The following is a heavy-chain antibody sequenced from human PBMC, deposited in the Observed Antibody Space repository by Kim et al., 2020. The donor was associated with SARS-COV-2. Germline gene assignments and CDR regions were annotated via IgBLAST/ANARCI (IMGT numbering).Heavy chain of an antibody. Sequence: PSGGSTSYEQKFQGRVPMTRDTSTSTVYMELSSLRSEDTAVYYCARSGMDVWGQGTTVTVSS. V-gene: IGHV1-46*01. CDR2: PSGGST. CDR3: ARSGMDV. J-gene: IGHJ6*02.